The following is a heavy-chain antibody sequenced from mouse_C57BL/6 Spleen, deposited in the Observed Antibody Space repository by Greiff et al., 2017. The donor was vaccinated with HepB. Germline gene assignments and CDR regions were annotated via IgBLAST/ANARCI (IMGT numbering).Heavy chain of an antibody. CDR1: GFTFSSYA. CDR2: ISSGGDYI. D-gene: IGHD2-1*01. CDR3: TRDLYGTLYYYAMDY. J-gene: IGHJ4*01. V-gene: IGHV5-9-1*02. Sequence: EVQVVESGEGLVKPGGSLKLSCAASGFTFSSYAMSWVRQTPEKRLEWVAYISSGGDYIYYADTVKGRFTISRDNARNTLYLQMSSLKSEDTAMYYCTRDLYGTLYYYAMDYWGQGTSVTVSS.